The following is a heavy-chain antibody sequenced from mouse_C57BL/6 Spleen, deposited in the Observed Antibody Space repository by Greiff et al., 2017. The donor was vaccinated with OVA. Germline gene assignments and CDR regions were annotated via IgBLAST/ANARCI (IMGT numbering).Heavy chain of an antibody. CDR1: GYTFTDYE. Sequence: QVQLQQSGAELVRPGASVTLSCKASGYTFTDYEMHWVKQTPVHGLEWIGAIDPETGGTAYNQKFKGKAILTADKSSSTAYMELRSLTSEDSAVYYCTRSVYYGSSNWYFDVWGTGTTVTVSS. CDR2: IDPETGGT. CDR3: TRSVYYGSSNWYFDV. D-gene: IGHD1-1*01. J-gene: IGHJ1*03. V-gene: IGHV1-15*01.